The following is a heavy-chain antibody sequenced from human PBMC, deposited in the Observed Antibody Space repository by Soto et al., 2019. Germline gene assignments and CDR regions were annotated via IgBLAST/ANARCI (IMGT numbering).Heavy chain of an antibody. CDR1: GFTFTIYA. CDR3: AKDRIAARPLNGMDV. V-gene: IGHV3-23*01. D-gene: IGHD6-6*01. Sequence: EVQLLESGGGLVQPGGSLRLSCAASGFTFTIYAMTWVRQAPGKGLEWVSAISGSGSSTYYVDSVKGRFTISRDNSKNTLYLQMNRLRAEDTAIYYCAKDRIAARPLNGMDVWGQGTTVTVSS. CDR2: ISGSGSST. J-gene: IGHJ6*02.